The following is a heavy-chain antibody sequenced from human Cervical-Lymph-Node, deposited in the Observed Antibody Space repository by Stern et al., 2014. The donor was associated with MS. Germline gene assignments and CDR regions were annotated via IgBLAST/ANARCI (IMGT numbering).Heavy chain of an antibody. CDR1: GFTFDDSA. D-gene: IGHD6-19*01. Sequence: EVQLVESGGDLVQPGRSLRLSCAASGFTFDDSAMQWVRQTPAKGLEWVAGLSSNISSIAYSASVKGRFTISRDKAQTSLYINMNSLRPEDTALYYCVKDVDSSIAVSFDYWGQGTLVTVSS. J-gene: IGHJ4*02. CDR3: VKDVDSSIAVSFDY. CDR2: LSSNISSI. V-gene: IGHV3-9*01.